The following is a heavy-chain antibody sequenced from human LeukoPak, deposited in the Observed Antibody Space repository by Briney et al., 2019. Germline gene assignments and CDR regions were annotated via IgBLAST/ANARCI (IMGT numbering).Heavy chain of an antibody. D-gene: IGHD2-2*01. CDR2: VPSSGSP. J-gene: IGHJ4*02. V-gene: IGHV4-39*07. CDR1: GGSISISGYY. Sequence: SETLSLTCTVSGGSISISGYYWGWIRQAPEKWLEWIGSVPSSGSPYYNPSLQSRVTVSLDTSKNQLSLNLNSVTAADTAVYYCGRSVPYHFDHWGQGALVTVSS. CDR3: GRSVPYHFDH.